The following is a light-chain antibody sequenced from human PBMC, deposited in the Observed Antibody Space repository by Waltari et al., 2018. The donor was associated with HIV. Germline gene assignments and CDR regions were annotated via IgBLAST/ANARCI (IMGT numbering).Light chain of an antibody. Sequence: SYELTQPPSVSVSPGQTARITCSGDALPKKYAYWYQQRPGQAPVLVIYKDSERPSGIPERFSGSSSGTTVTLTISGVQAEDDADYYCQSADSSNTYVFGTGTKVTVL. J-gene: IGLJ1*01. CDR1: ALPKKY. CDR2: KDS. V-gene: IGLV3-25*03. CDR3: QSADSSNTYV.